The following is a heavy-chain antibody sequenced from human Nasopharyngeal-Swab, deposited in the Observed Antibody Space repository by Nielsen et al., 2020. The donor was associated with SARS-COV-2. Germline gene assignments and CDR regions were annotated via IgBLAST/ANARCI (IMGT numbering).Heavy chain of an antibody. Sequence: GGSLRLSCAASGFTFSNYNMNWVRQAPGKGLEWVSYISSSSSTIYYADSVKGRFTISRDNARNSLYLQMNSLRDEDTAVYYCARDPSRAWYGVSDIWGQGTTVTVSS. CDR3: ARDPSRAWYGVSDI. D-gene: IGHD6-19*01. CDR2: ISSSSSTI. CDR1: GFTFSNYN. J-gene: IGHJ3*02. V-gene: IGHV3-48*02.